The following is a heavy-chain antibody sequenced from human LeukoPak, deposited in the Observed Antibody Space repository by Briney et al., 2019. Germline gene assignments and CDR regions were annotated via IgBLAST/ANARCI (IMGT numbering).Heavy chain of an antibody. V-gene: IGHV3-21*01. CDR3: ASHVSVVTAPVPY. CDR2: ISSSSSYI. CDR1: GFTFSSYS. J-gene: IGHJ4*02. D-gene: IGHD2-21*02. Sequence: GGSLRLSCAASGFTFSSYSMNWVRQAPGKGLEWVSSISSSSSYIYYADSVKGRFIISRDNAKNSLYLQMNSLRAEDTAVYYCASHVSVVTAPVPYWGQGTLVTVSS.